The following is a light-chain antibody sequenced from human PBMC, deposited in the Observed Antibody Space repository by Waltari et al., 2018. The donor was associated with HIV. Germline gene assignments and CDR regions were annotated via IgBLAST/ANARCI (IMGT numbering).Light chain of an antibody. V-gene: IGKV1-5*03. CDR2: RAT. CDR3: HQYSDYLGS. CDR1: QTVGDW. J-gene: IGKJ1*01. Sequence: DIHMTQSPPTLTASVGDRVNITCRASQTVGDWLAWYQQKQGEAPSLLIYRATDVESGVPSRFSGSASGTDFTLAIDSLHPDDFATYYCHQYSDYLGSFGQGTRVELK.